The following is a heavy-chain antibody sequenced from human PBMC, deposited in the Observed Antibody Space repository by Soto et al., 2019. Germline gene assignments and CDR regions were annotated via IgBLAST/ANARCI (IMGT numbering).Heavy chain of an antibody. J-gene: IGHJ4*02. D-gene: IGHD5-12*01. CDR1: GYTFTSYG. Sequence: ASVKVSCKASGYTFTSYGISWVRQAPGQGLEWMGWISAYNGNTNYAQKLQGRVTMTTDTSTSKAYMELRSLRSDDTAVYYCARSWGIEWLQSHFDYWGQGTLVTVSS. V-gene: IGHV1-18*01. CDR2: ISAYNGNT. CDR3: ARSWGIEWLQSHFDY.